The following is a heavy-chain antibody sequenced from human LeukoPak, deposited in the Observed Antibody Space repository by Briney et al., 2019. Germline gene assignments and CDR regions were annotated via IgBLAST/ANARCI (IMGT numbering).Heavy chain of an antibody. CDR1: GGSFSGYY. Sequence: SETLSLTCAVHGGSFSGYYWSWIRQPPGKGLEWIGEINHSGSTNYNPSLKSRVTISVDTSKNQFSLKLSSVTAADTAVYYCARFARYYYDSSGYYYLDYWGQGTLVTVSS. CDR2: INHSGST. J-gene: IGHJ4*02. D-gene: IGHD3-22*01. V-gene: IGHV4-34*01. CDR3: ARFARYYYDSSGYYYLDY.